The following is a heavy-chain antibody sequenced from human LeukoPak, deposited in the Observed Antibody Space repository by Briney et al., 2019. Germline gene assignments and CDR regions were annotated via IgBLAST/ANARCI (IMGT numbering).Heavy chain of an antibody. J-gene: IGHJ4*02. Sequence: PSETLSLTCTVSDGSISSYYWGWIRQPPGKGLEWIGYIYYSGSTNYNPSLKSRVTISVDTSKNQFSLKLSSVTAADTAVYYCATYYYDSSGYYYRYWGQGTLVTVSS. CDR2: IYYSGST. D-gene: IGHD3-22*01. V-gene: IGHV4-59*01. CDR3: ATYYYDSSGYYYRY. CDR1: DGSISSYY.